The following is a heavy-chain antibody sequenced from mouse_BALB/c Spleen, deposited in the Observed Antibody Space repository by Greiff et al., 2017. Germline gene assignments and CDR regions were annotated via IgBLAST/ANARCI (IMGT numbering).Heavy chain of an antibody. Sequence: VQLQQSGPELVKPGASVKLSCKASGYTFTDYNMHWVKQSHGKSLEWIGYIYPYNGGTGYNQKFKSKATLTVDNSSSTAYMELRSLTSEDSAVYYCARMDYDDWFAYWGQGTLVTVSA. J-gene: IGHJ3*01. CDR1: GYTFTDYN. D-gene: IGHD2-4*01. CDR2: IYPYNGGT. V-gene: IGHV1S29*02. CDR3: ARMDYDDWFAY.